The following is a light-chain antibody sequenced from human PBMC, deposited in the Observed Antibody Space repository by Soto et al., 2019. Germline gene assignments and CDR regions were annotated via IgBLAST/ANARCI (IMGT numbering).Light chain of an antibody. CDR3: QQRHMWPIT. CDR2: DAY. V-gene: IGKV3-11*01. CDR1: QSFRGL. J-gene: IGKJ5*01. Sequence: EVVLTQSPVTLSLSPGERATLSCRASQSFRGLLAWYQQKPGQAPRLLIYDAYNRDTGIPPRFSGSGSGKDFTLTISSLEPEDSAVSYCQQRHMWPITFGQGTRLEIK.